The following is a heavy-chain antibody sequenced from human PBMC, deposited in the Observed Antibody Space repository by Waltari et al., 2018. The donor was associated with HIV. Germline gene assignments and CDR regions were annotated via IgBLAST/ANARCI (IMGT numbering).Heavy chain of an antibody. CDR2: INGNSGST. CDR3: VKDTTSSWRHQAFGLDV. CDR1: GFIFDDYG. V-gene: IGHV3-9*01. J-gene: IGHJ6*02. Sequence: EVQMVESGGGSVQPGRSLSLSCVVSGFIFDDYGMHWVRQAPGKGLEWVAGINGNSGSTGYADSVKGRFTISRDNAKKSLYLQMNGLRIEDTALYYCVKDTTSSWRHQAFGLDVWGQGP. D-gene: IGHD6-19*01.